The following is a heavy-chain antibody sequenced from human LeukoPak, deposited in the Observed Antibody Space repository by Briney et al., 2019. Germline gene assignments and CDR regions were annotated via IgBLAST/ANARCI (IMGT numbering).Heavy chain of an antibody. CDR1: GFTFSSYW. V-gene: IGHV3-7*01. D-gene: IGHD1-26*01. Sequence: PGGSLRLSCAASGFTFSSYWMSWVRQAPGKGLEWVANIKQDGSEKYYVDSVKARFTISRDNAKNSLYLQMNSLRAEDTAVYYCARTPRFRGSCLFFDYWGQGTLVTVSS. CDR3: ARTPRFRGSCLFFDY. J-gene: IGHJ4*02. CDR2: IKQDGSEK.